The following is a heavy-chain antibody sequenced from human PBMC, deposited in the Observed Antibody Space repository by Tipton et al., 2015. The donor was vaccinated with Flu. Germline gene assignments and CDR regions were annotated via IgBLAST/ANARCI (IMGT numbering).Heavy chain of an antibody. D-gene: IGHD6-13*01. CDR1: GGSISGSAYY. J-gene: IGHJ3*02. CDR3: AREGITTSGAVGFDI. Sequence: TLSLTCSVSGGSISGSAYYWNWIRQHPGKGLEWIGYILYNGNTFYNPSLNSRASISVDMSANQFSLTLTSVTAADTAVYYCAREGITTSGAVGFDIWGQGTAVTVSS. CDR2: ILYNGNT. V-gene: IGHV4-31*03.